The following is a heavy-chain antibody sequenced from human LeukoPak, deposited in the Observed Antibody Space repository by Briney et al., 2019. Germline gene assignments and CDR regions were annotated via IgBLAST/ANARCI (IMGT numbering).Heavy chain of an antibody. CDR1: GLSFSKYG. CDR2: ISYDGRNK. V-gene: IGHV3-30*03. D-gene: IGHD3-22*01. CDR3: ARSGYYDSSGNDY. J-gene: IGHJ4*02. Sequence: GGSLRLSCAASGLSFSKYGMHWVRQAPGKGLEWVAVISYDGRNKYYTDSVKGRFTISRDNAKNSLYLQMNSLRAEDTAVYYCARSGYYDSSGNDYWGQGTLVTVSS.